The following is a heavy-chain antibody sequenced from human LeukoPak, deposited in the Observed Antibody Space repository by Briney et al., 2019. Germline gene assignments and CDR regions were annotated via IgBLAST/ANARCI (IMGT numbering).Heavy chain of an antibody. CDR2: ISSSSNYI. CDR1: GFTFSSYS. Sequence: GGSLRLSCAASGFTFSSYSMNXVRQAPGKGLEXXXXISSSSNYIYYADSVKGRFTISRDNAKNSLYLQMNSLRAEDTAVYYCARAYYYDSRDGMDVWGQGTTVTVSS. V-gene: IGHV3-21*01. CDR3: ARAYYYDSRDGMDV. J-gene: IGHJ6*02. D-gene: IGHD3-22*01.